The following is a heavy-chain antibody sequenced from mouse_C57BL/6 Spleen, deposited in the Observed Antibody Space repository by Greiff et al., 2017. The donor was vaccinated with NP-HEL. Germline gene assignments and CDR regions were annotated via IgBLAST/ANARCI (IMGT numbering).Heavy chain of an antibody. CDR2: IYPSDSET. V-gene: IGHV1-61*01. CDR3: ARGGYGSSLFDY. CDR1: GYTFTSYW. J-gene: IGHJ2*01. Sequence: QVQLQQPGAELVRPGSSVKLSCKASGYTFTSYWMDWVKQRPGQGLDWIGNIYPSDSETHYNQKFKDKATFTVDKSSSTAYMQLSSLTSEDSAVYYWARGGYGSSLFDYWGKGTTLTVSS. D-gene: IGHD1-1*01.